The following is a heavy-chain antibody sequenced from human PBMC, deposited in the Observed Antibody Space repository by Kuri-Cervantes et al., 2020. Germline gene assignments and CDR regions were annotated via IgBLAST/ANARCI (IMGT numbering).Heavy chain of an antibody. D-gene: IGHD3-10*01. V-gene: IGHV4-59*01. J-gene: IGHJ4*02. CDR1: GGSISSYY. CDR2: NYYSGST. CDR3: ASSSYYYGLGSYLYY. Sequence: SETLSLTCTVSGGSISSYYWSWTRQPPGKGLEWIGYNYYSGSTNYNPSLKSRVTISVDTSKNQFSLKLSSVNAAVTDGYYCASSSYYYGLGSYLYYWGQGTLVTVSS.